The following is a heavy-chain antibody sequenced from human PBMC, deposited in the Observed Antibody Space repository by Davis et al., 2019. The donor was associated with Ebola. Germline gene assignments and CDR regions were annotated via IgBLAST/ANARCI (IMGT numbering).Heavy chain of an antibody. J-gene: IGHJ4*02. V-gene: IGHV4-30-4*07. Sequence: LSLTCAVSGGFVSSGGYSWSWIRQPPGKGLEWIGYYYYTGTTYYNPSLKSRVTISVDTSKNQFSLKLSSVTAADTAAYYCARGDSYYDPSGYYAGPEAPDHWGQGTLVSVSS. CDR3: ARGDSYYDPSGYYAGPEAPDH. D-gene: IGHD3-22*01. CDR1: GGFVSSGGYS. CDR2: YYYTGTT.